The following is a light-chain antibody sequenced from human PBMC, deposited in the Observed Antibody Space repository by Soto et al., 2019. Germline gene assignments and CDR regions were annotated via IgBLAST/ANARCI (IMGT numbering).Light chain of an antibody. J-gene: IGLJ1*01. CDR3: SSYTSSSSYV. V-gene: IGLV2-14*01. Sequence: QSALTQPASVSGSPGQSITISCTGTSSDVGTYNSVSWYQQYPGKAPKLMIYDVSNRPSGVSNRFSGSKSGNTASLTISGLQAEDEADYYCSSYTSSSSYVFGSGTKLTVL. CDR1: SSDVGTYNS. CDR2: DVS.